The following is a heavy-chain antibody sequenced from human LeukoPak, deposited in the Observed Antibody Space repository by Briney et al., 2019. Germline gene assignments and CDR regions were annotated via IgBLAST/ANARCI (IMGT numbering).Heavy chain of an antibody. D-gene: IGHD3-3*01. Sequence: SETLSLTCTASHDSFSSDYWSWIRQSPGKGLEWIGYISYSGETKYSPSLKRRVTISGDRSKNTFSLKLSSVTAADTAVYYCARDARVRGSGSFDYWGQGTLVTVSS. V-gene: IGHV4-59*01. CDR3: ARDARVRGSGSFDY. CDR1: HDSFSSDY. J-gene: IGHJ4*02. CDR2: ISYSGET.